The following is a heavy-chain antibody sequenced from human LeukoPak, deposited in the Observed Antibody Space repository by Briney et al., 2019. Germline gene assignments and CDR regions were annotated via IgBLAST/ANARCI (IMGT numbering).Heavy chain of an antibody. Sequence: GGSLRLSCAASTLIFSNYAIHWVRQAPGKGLEWVAVIRYDGSDKYNADSVKGRFTISRDNSKNTLYLQMDSLRPEDTAVYYCARETERQLLSNPFDIWGQGTMVTVSS. D-gene: IGHD2-2*01. CDR2: IRYDGSDK. J-gene: IGHJ3*02. V-gene: IGHV3-30*04. CDR3: ARETERQLLSNPFDI. CDR1: TLIFSNYA.